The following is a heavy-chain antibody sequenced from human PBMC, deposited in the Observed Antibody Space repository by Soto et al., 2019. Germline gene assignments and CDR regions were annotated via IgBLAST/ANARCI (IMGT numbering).Heavy chain of an antibody. CDR1: GGSFSGYY. D-gene: IGHD6-6*01. CDR2: INHSGGT. Sequence: QVQLQQWGAGLLKPSETLSLTCAVYGGSFSGYYWSWIRQPPGKGLEWIGEINHSGGTNYNPSLKSRVTIAVDTSKNQFSLELSSVTAADTAVYYCARGPPYSSSKWFDHWGQGTLVTVSS. J-gene: IGHJ5*02. CDR3: ARGPPYSSSKWFDH. V-gene: IGHV4-34*01.